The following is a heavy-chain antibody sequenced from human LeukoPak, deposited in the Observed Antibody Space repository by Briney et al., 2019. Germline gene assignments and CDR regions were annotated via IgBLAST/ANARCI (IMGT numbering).Heavy chain of an antibody. J-gene: IGHJ4*02. D-gene: IGHD6-13*01. CDR2: INPSGGST. CDR1: GYTFTSYY. Sequence: ASVKVSCKASGYTFTSYYMHWVRQAPGQGLEWMGIINPSGGSTSYAQKFQGRVTMTRDMSTSTVYMELSSLRSEDTAVYYCARGYLSSTRTDYFDYWGQGTLVTVSS. V-gene: IGHV1-46*01. CDR3: ARGYLSSTRTDYFDY.